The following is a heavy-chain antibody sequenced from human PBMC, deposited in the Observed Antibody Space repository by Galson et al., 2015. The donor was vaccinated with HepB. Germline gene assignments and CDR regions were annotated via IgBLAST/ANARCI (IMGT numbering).Heavy chain of an antibody. V-gene: IGHV1-2*06. CDR3: ARDRITMVQGVIEYDAFDI. D-gene: IGHD3-10*01. CDR1: GYTFTGYY. J-gene: IGHJ3*02. Sequence: SVKVSCKASGYTFTGYYMHWVRQAPGQGLEWMGRINPNSGGTNYAQKFQGRVTMTRDTSISTAYMELSRLRSDDTAVYYCARDRITMVQGVIEYDAFDIWGQGTMVTVSS. CDR2: INPNSGGT.